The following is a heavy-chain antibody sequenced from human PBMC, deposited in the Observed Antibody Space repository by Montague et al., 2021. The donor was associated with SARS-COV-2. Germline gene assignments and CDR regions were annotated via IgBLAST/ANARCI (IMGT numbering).Heavy chain of an antibody. CDR3: ARDSPHFDFWRGHYGDKYYMDI. J-gene: IGHJ6*03. D-gene: IGHD3-3*01. CDR1: GDSITSKTHY. V-gene: IGHV4-61*02. CDR2: LLTSGAT. Sequence: TLSLTCTVSGDSITSKTHYWDWVRQPAGKGLEWIGRLLTSGATXFXXXXKXRLTISRDTSKNEFYLKLSSVTAADPAVYYCARDSPHFDFWRGHYGDKYYMDIWGKGTTVTVS.